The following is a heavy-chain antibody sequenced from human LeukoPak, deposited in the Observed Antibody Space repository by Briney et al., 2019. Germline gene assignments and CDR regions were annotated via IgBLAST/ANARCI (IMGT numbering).Heavy chain of an antibody. CDR2: INHSGST. CDR1: GGSFSGYY. V-gene: IGHV4-34*01. CDR3: ARLPITIFGVALSRFDP. Sequence: SETLSLTCAVYGGSFSGYYWSWIRQPPGKGLEWIGEINHSGSTNYNPPLKSRVTISVDTSKNQFSLKLSSVTAADTAVYYCARLPITIFGVALSRFDPWGQGTLVTVSS. J-gene: IGHJ5*02. D-gene: IGHD3-3*01.